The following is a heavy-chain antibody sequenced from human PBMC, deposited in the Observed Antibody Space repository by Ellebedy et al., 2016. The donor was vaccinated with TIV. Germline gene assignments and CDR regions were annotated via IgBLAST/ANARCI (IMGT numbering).Heavy chain of an antibody. Sequence: AASVKVSCKASGYTFTGLYMHWVRQAPGQGLEWMGWINPNSGGTNYAQKFQGRVTMTRDTSISTAYMELNRVRSDDTAVYFCARGIAVAHFDSWGQGTLVTVSS. CDR2: INPNSGGT. CDR3: ARGIAVAHFDS. V-gene: IGHV1-2*02. CDR1: GYTFTGLY. J-gene: IGHJ4*02. D-gene: IGHD6-19*01.